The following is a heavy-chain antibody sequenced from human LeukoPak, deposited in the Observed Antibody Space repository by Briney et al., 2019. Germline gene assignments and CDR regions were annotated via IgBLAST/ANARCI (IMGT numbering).Heavy chain of an antibody. Sequence: SVKVSCKASGGTFSSYAISWVRQAPGQGLEWMGGIIPIFGTANYAQKFQGRVAITADESTSTAYMELSSLRSEDTAVYCCARDRSNDFWSGYYHPFDYWGQGTLVTVSS. J-gene: IGHJ4*02. D-gene: IGHD3-3*01. CDR2: IIPIFGTA. V-gene: IGHV1-69*13. CDR1: GGTFSSYA. CDR3: ARDRSNDFWSGYYHPFDY.